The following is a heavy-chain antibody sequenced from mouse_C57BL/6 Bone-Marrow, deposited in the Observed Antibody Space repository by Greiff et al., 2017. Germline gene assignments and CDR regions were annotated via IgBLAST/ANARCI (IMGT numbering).Heavy chain of an antibody. CDR3: ARSGPLGRSVDY. D-gene: IGHD4-1*01. J-gene: IGHJ2*01. Sequence: QVQLQQPGAELVKPGASVKMSCKASGYTFTSYWITWVKPRPGQGLEWIGDIYPTCGRTNSNEKFKSKAILTVDTSANTAYMRLSSLTSEDSAVFYCARSGPLGRSVDYWGQGTTLTVSS. CDR2: IYPTCGRT. CDR1: GYTFTSYW. V-gene: IGHV1-55*01.